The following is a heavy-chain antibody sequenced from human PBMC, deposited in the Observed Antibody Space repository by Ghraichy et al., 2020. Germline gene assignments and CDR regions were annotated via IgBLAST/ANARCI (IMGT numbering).Heavy chain of an antibody. CDR1: GFTFSSYA. V-gene: IGHV3-23*01. J-gene: IGHJ4*02. Sequence: GESLNISCAASGFTFSSYAMSWVRQAPGKGLEWVSAISGSGGSTYYADSVKGRFTISRDNSKNTLYLQMNSLRAEDTAVYYCAKDTYSSSTYDYWGQGTLVTVSS. CDR2: ISGSGGST. D-gene: IGHD6-6*01. CDR3: AKDTYSSSTYDY.